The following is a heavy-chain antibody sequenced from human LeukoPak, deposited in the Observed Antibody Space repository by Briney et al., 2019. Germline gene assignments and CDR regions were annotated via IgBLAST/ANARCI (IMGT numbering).Heavy chain of an antibody. V-gene: IGHV3-9*01. CDR3: AKGDLDY. Sequence: PGGSLRLSCAASGFTFDDYAMHWVRQAPGKGLEWVSGISWNSGSIGYADSVKGRFTISRDNAKNSLYLQMNSLRAEDTAVYHCAKGDLDYWGQGTLVTVSS. CDR1: GFTFDDYA. J-gene: IGHJ4*02. D-gene: IGHD5-24*01. CDR2: ISWNSGSI.